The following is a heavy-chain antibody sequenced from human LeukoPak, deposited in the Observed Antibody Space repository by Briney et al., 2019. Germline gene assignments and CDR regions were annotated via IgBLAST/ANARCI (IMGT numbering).Heavy chain of an antibody. J-gene: IGHJ4*02. CDR2: INHDGST. Sequence: SETLSLTCAVYGGSFSGHYWNWIRQPPGKGLEWIGGINHDGSTNSNPSLRSRVTISVDTSKNQFSLRPTSVSAADTAVYYCARGARYLGWFVVGRPPSEYYLDNWGQGTQVTVSS. CDR3: ARGARYLGWFVVGRPPSEYYLDN. CDR1: GGSFSGHY. V-gene: IGHV4-34*01. D-gene: IGHD3-3*01.